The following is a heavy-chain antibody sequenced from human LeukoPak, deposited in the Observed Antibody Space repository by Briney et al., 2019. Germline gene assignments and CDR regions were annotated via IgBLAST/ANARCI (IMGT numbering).Heavy chain of an antibody. Sequence: GGSLRLSCAASGFTFSSYWMTWVRQAPGKGLEWVANIKQDGSDKYYMDSVRGRFTIPRDNPKHSLYLQMNSLRVEDTAVYYCARDVEMYSSTWSDAFDIWGQGTMVTVSS. CDR1: GFTFSSYW. D-gene: IGHD6-13*01. CDR3: ARDVEMYSSTWSDAFDI. J-gene: IGHJ3*02. CDR2: IKQDGSDK. V-gene: IGHV3-7*01.